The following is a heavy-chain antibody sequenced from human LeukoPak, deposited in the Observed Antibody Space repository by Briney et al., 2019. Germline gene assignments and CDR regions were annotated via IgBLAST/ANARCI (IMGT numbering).Heavy chain of an antibody. CDR3: ARGPTWFGELPPDY. CDR2: INPNSGGT. CDR1: GYTFTGYY. Sequence: ASVKVSCKASGYTFTGYYMHWVRQAPGQGLEWMGWINPNSGGTNYAQKFQGRVTMTRDTSISTAYMELSRLRSDDTAVYYCARGPTWFGELPPDYWGQGTLVTVSS. D-gene: IGHD3-10*01. J-gene: IGHJ4*02. V-gene: IGHV1-2*02.